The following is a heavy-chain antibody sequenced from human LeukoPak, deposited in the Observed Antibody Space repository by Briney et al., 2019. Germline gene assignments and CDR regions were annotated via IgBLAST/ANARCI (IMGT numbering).Heavy chain of an antibody. D-gene: IGHD4-17*01. CDR3: ARDYDYGDSISFVY. V-gene: IGHV1-69*05. Sequence: GASVKVSCKASGGTFSSYAISWVRQAPGQGLEWMGGIIPIFGTANYAQKFQGRVTITTDESTSTAYMELSSLRSEDTAVYYCARDYDYGDSISFVYWGQGTLVTVSS. CDR1: GGTFSSYA. J-gene: IGHJ4*02. CDR2: IIPIFGTA.